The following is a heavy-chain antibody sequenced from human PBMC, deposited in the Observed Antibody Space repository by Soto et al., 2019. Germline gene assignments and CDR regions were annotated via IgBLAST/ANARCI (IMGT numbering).Heavy chain of an antibody. CDR2: VSAYNRNT. CDR1: GYTFTNYG. V-gene: IGHV1-18*01. Sequence: QVQLVQSGVEVKKPGASVKVSGQASGYTFTNYGITWLRQAPGQGLEWMGWVSAYNRNTNYAQRFQDRVTMTTDPATRTAYMELRHLKADDTAIYFCARERQYEPLLYWGQGTLVTVSS. D-gene: IGHD2-2*01. J-gene: IGHJ4*02. CDR3: ARERQYEPLLY.